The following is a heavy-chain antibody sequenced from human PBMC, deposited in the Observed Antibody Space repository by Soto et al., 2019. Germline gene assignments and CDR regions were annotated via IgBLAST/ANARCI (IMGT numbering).Heavy chain of an antibody. D-gene: IGHD2-15*01. V-gene: IGHV3-66*01. CDR2: IYSGGST. J-gene: IGHJ4*02. Sequence: GSLRLSCAASGFTVSSNYMSWVRQAPGKGLEWVSVIYSGGSTYYADSVKGRFTISRDNSKNTLYLQMNSLRAEDTAVYYCATSSAYCSGGSCYFDYWGQGTLVTVSS. CDR3: ATSSAYCSGGSCYFDY. CDR1: GFTVSSNY.